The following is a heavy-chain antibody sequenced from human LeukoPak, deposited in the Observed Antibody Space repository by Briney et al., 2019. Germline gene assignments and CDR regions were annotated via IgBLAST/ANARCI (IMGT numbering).Heavy chain of an antibody. CDR3: ARDFYDILTGYYLRYFDY. CDR2: ISGSGGST. CDR1: GFTFSSYA. D-gene: IGHD3-9*01. Sequence: GGSLRLSCAASGFTFSSYAMSWVRQAPGKGLEWVSAISGSGGSTYYADSVKGRFTISRDNSKNTLYLQMNSLRAEDTAVYYCARDFYDILTGYYLRYFDYWGQGTLVTVSS. V-gene: IGHV3-23*01. J-gene: IGHJ4*02.